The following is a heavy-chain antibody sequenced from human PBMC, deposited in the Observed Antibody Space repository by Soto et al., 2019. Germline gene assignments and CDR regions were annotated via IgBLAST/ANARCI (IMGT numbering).Heavy chain of an antibody. D-gene: IGHD3-3*01. CDR3: AKDRGTYYDFWTLDY. V-gene: IGHV3-30*18. CDR1: GFTFSSYG. Sequence: HPGGSLRLSCAASGFTFSSYGMHWVRQAPGKGLEWVAVISYDGSNKYYADSVKGRFTISRDNSKNTLYLQMNSLRAEDTAVYYCAKDRGTYYDFWTLDYWGQGTLVTVSS. CDR2: ISYDGSNK. J-gene: IGHJ4*02.